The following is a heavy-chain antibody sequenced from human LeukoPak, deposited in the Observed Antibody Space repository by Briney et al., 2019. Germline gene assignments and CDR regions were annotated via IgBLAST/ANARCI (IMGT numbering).Heavy chain of an antibody. CDR3: AREWQGGIAAAGTRIEGDY. Sequence: GGSLRLSCAVSGFSVSGYWMTWVRQAPGKGLEGVANIKQDGSEKNYVDSMKGRLTSSRDKAENSLFLQMSSLRVEDTAVYYCAREWQGGIAAAGTRIEGDYWGQGTLVAVSS. CDR1: GFSVSGYW. J-gene: IGHJ4*02. CDR2: IKQDGSEK. D-gene: IGHD6-13*01. V-gene: IGHV3-7*01.